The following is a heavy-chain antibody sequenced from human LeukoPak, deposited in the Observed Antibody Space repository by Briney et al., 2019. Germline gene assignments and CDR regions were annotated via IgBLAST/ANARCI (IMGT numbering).Heavy chain of an antibody. CDR3: ARALYHGSGSYSHY. CDR1: GYTFTGCY. Sequence: ASVKVSCKASGYTFTGCYMHWVRQAPGQGLEWMGWINPNSGGTNYAQKFQGRVTMTRDTSISTAYMELSRLRSDDTAVYYCARALYHGSGSYSHYWGQGTLVTVSS. J-gene: IGHJ4*02. CDR2: INPNSGGT. D-gene: IGHD3-10*01. V-gene: IGHV1-2*02.